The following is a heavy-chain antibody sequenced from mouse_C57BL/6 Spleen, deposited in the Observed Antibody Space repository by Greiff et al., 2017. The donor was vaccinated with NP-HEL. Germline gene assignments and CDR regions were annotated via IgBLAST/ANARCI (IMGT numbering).Heavy chain of an antibody. CDR2: INPKYGTT. V-gene: IGHV1-39*01. Sequence: EVQLHQSGPELVKPGASVKISCKASGYSFTDYNMNWVKQSTGKSLEWIGVINPKYGTTSYNQKFKGKATLTVDQSSSTAYMPLNSLTSEDSAVYYCARSSSNLAWFAYGGQGTLVTVSA. CDR3: ARSSSNLAWFAY. D-gene: IGHD2-5*01. J-gene: IGHJ3*01. CDR1: GYSFTDYN.